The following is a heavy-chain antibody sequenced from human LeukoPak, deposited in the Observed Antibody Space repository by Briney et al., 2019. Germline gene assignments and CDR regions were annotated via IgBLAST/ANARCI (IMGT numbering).Heavy chain of an antibody. CDR3: ARLYSGSYYERDY. D-gene: IGHD1-26*01. J-gene: IGHJ4*02. CDR2: IYYGGST. CDR1: GDSISSDIYS. V-gene: IGHV4-39*01. Sequence: SETLSLTCTVSGDSISSDIYSWGWLRQPPGKGLEWIGTIYYGGSTYYNPSLKGRVTTSVDTSKNQFSLRLSSVTAADTAVYYCARLYSGSYYERDYWGQGTLVTVSS.